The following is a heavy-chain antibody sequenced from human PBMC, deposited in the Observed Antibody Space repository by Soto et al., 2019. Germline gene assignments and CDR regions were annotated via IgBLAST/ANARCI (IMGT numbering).Heavy chain of an antibody. J-gene: IGHJ4*02. V-gene: IGHV1-69*19. Sequence: QVQLVQSGAEMKKPGSSVKVSCQSSARTFNTYAMNWVRQAPGQGPEWMGDISPMFGAANYAPKFQGRVTITADESTGTSYMQLSSLTSEDTALYFCAREVQVHTPAFVYWGQGTLVTVSS. CDR1: ARTFNTYA. D-gene: IGHD3-10*01. CDR3: AREVQVHTPAFVY. CDR2: ISPMFGAA.